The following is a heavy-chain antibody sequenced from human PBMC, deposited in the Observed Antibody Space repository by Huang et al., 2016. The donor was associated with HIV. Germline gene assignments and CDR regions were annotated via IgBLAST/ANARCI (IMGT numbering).Heavy chain of an antibody. V-gene: IGHV1-18*01. D-gene: IGHD3-10*01. J-gene: IGHJ5*02. CDR2: GSTYNGHT. CDR1: GYTFFTYS. Sequence: QVQLVQSGPEMNKPGASVNVSCKASGYTFFTYSIIWVRQAPGQGLEWLGWGSTYNGHTNYAQKFQGRLTLTTEVSTSSAYMELKNLRSDDTAVYYCARFRGPQVTLNWLDPWGQGTLVTVSS. CDR3: ARFRGPQVTLNWLDP.